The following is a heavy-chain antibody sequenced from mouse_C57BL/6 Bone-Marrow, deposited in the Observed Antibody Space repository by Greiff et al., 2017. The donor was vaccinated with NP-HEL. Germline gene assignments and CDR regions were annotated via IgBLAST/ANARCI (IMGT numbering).Heavy chain of an antibody. D-gene: IGHD2-3*01. Sequence: QVQLQQPGAELVMPGASVKLSCKASGYTFTSYWLHWVKQRPGQGLEWIGEIAPSAGYTNYNQKFKGKSTLTVDKSSSTAYMQLSSLPSEDSAVYYCASLGLLGAMDYWGQGTSVTVSS. CDR1: GYTFTSYW. CDR3: ASLGLLGAMDY. CDR2: IAPSAGYT. V-gene: IGHV1-69*01. J-gene: IGHJ4*01.